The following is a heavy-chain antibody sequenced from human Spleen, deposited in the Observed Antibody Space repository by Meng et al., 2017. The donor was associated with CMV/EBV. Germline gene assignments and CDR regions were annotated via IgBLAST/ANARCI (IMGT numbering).Heavy chain of an antibody. CDR3: ARAGRSRFGVVHYFDY. J-gene: IGHJ4*02. CDR1: GGSISSSSYY. D-gene: IGHD3-3*01. CDR2: IYYSGST. V-gene: IGHV4-39*07. Sequence: SETLSLTCTVSGGSISSSSYYWGWIRQPPGKGLEWIGSIYYSGSTYYNPSLKSRVTISVDTSKNQFSLKLSSVTAADTAVYYCARAGRSRFGVVHYFDYWGQGTLVTVSS.